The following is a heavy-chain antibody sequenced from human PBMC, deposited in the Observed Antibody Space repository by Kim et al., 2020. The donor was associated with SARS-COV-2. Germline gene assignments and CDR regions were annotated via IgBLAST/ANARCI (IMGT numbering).Heavy chain of an antibody. D-gene: IGHD4-17*01. J-gene: IGHJ6*02. V-gene: IGHV1-69*13. CDR2: IIPIFGTA. CDR3: ARDTDDYGDYGRYYYGMDV. Sequence: SVKVSCKASGGTFSSYAISWVRQAPGQGLEWMGGIIPIFGTANYAQKFQGRVTITADESTSTAYMELSSLRSEDTAVYYCARDTDDYGDYGRYYYGMDVWGQGTTVTVSS. CDR1: GGTFSSYA.